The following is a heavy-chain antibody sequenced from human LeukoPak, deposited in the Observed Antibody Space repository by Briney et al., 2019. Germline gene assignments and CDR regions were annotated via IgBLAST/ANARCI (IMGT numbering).Heavy chain of an antibody. CDR1: GGSISSGSYY. V-gene: IGHV4-61*02. CDR3: ARVPPTRDGYYYYYMDV. CDR2: IYTSGST. Sequence: SQTLSLTCTVSGGSISSGSYYWSWIRQPAGKGLEWIGRIYTSGSTNYNPSLKSRVTISVDTSKNQFSLKLSSVTAADTAVYYCARVPPTRDGYYYYYMDVWGKGTTVTVSS. D-gene: IGHD5-24*01. J-gene: IGHJ6*03.